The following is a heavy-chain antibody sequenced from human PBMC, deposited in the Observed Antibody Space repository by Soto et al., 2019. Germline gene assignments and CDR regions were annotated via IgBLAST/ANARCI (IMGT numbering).Heavy chain of an antibody. CDR2: INAGNGNT. CDR1: GYTFTSYA. J-gene: IGHJ6*03. CDR3: ARDGVVVPAATMNMESYYYYYMDV. D-gene: IGHD2-2*01. Sequence: ASVKVSCKASGYTFTSYAMHWVRQAPGQRLEWMGWINAGNGNTKYSQKFQGRVTITRDTSASTAYMELSSLRSEDTAVYYCARDGVVVPAATMNMESYYYYYMDVWGKGTTVTVSS. V-gene: IGHV1-3*01.